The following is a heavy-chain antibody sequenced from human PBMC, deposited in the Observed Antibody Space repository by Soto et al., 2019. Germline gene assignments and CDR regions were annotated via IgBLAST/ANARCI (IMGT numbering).Heavy chain of an antibody. J-gene: IGHJ4*02. V-gene: IGHV1-18*01. D-gene: IGHD3-3*01. CDR1: GYTFTSYG. Sequence: QVQLVQSGAAVKKPGASVKVSCKASGYTFTSYGISWVRQAPGQGLEWMGWISAYNGNTNYAQKLQGRVTMTTDTSTSTAYMELRSLRSDDTAVYDFASGVTIFVVAGYYFDDWGQGTLVTVSS. CDR3: ASGVTIFVVAGYYFDD. CDR2: ISAYNGNT.